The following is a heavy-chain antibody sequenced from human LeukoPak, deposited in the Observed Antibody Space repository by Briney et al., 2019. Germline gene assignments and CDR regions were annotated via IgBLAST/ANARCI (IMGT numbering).Heavy chain of an antibody. CDR3: ARDLGNYYGSGSYYY. V-gene: IGHV1-69*13. D-gene: IGHD3-10*01. J-gene: IGHJ4*02. Sequence: SVKVSCKASGGTFSSYAISWVRQAPGQGLEWMGGIIPIFGTANYAQKFQGRVTITADDSTSTAYMELSSLRSEDTAVYYCARDLGNYYGSGSYYYWGQGTLVTVSS. CDR1: GGTFSSYA. CDR2: IIPIFGTA.